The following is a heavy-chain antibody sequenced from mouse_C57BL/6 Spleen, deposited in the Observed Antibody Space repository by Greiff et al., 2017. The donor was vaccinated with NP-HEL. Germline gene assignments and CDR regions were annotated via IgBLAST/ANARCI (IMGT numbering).Heavy chain of an antibody. J-gene: IGHJ4*01. CDR1: GYTFTSYW. V-gene: IGHV1-59*01. Sequence: QVQLQQPGAELVRPGTSVKLSCKASGYTFTSYWMHWVKQRPGQGLEWIGVIDPSDSYTNYNQKFKGKATLTVDTSSSTAYMQLSSLTSEDSAVYYCATIYYGNPYYAMDYWGQGTSVTVSS. CDR3: ATIYYGNPYYAMDY. CDR2: IDPSDSYT. D-gene: IGHD2-1*01.